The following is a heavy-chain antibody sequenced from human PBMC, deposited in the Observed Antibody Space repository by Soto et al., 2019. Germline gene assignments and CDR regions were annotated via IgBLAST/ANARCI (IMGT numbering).Heavy chain of an antibody. J-gene: IGHJ5*02. CDR1: GASMSSGGYY. D-gene: IGHD6-6*01. CDR3: ARDRHNNFFDP. Sequence: SETLSLTCTVSGASMSSGGYYWTWIRQSPGKRLEWIGYIYYSGSTYYNPSLESRVDISLDTSRSQFSLTLHSVTAADTAIYYCARDRHNNFFDPWGQGTLVTVSS. CDR2: IYYSGST. V-gene: IGHV4-31*03.